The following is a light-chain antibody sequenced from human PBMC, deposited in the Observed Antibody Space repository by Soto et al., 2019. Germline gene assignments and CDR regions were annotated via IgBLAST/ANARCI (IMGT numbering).Light chain of an antibody. CDR3: QQYNNWPRT. Sequence: EVMVTQSPATLSVSPGERATLSCRASQSLSSNLAWYQQKPGQAPRLLIYGASTRATGIPARFSGSGSGTEFTLTISSLQSEDFAVYYCQQYNNWPRTFGQGTKVDIK. V-gene: IGKV3-15*01. CDR1: QSLSSN. CDR2: GAS. J-gene: IGKJ1*01.